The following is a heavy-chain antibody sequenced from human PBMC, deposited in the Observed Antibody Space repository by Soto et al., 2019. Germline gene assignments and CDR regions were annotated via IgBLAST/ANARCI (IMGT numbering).Heavy chain of an antibody. V-gene: IGHV1-69*13. CDR2: IIPIFGTA. Sequence: ASVKVSCKASGGTFSSYAISWVRQAPGQGLEWMGGIIPIFGTANYAQKFQGRVTITADESTSTAYMELSSLRSEDTAVYYCAREGYDILTGYVGEYGMDVWGQGTTVTVSS. J-gene: IGHJ6*02. D-gene: IGHD3-9*01. CDR3: AREGYDILTGYVGEYGMDV. CDR1: GGTFSSYA.